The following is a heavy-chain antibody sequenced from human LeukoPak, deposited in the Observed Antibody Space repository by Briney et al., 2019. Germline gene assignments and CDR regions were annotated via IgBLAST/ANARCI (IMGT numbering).Heavy chain of an antibody. CDR1: GGSFSGYY. CDR2: INHSGST. Sequence: SGTLSLTCAVYGGSFSGYYWSWIRQPPGKGLEWIGEINHSGSTNYNPSLKSRVTISVDTSKNQFSLKLSSVTAADTAVYYCARGYNWFDPWGQGTLVTVSS. V-gene: IGHV4-34*01. J-gene: IGHJ5*02. CDR3: ARGYNWFDP.